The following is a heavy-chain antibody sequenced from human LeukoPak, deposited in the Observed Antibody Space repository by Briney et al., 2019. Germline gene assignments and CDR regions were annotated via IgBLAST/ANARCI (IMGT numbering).Heavy chain of an antibody. CDR1: GFIFRTYG. CDR2: ISGSGGST. J-gene: IGHJ4*02. D-gene: IGHD6-19*01. CDR3: ARDDRVFNSAWYYPMDY. V-gene: IGHV3-23*01. Sequence: GGSLRLSCAASGFIFRTYGMTWIRQAPGKGLEWVSVISGSGGSTYYADSVKGRFTISRDNSKNTLYLQMNSLRAEDTAVYYCARDDRVFNSAWYYPMDYWGQGTLVTVSS.